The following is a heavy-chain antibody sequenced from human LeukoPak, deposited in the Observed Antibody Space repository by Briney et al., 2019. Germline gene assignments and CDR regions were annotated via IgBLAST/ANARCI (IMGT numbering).Heavy chain of an antibody. CDR2: IYYSGST. D-gene: IGHD5-18*01. V-gene: IGHV4-59*01. CDR3: ARHVDTAMEPLSAFDI. Sequence: PSETLSLTCTVSGGSISSYYWSWIRQPPGKGLEWIGYIYYSGSTNYNPSLKSRVTISVDTSKNQFSLKLCSVTAADTAVYYCARHVDTAMEPLSAFDIWGQGTMVTVSS. J-gene: IGHJ3*02. CDR1: GGSISSYY.